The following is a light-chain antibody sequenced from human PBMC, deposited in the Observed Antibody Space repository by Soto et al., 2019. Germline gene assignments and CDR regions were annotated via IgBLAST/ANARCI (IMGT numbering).Light chain of an antibody. J-gene: IGLJ3*02. CDR2: DVT. CDR3: CYYASRYTRV. V-gene: IGLV2-11*01. CDR1: SSDVGAYNF. Sequence: QSALTQPRSVSGSPGQSVTISCAGTSSDVGAYNFVSWYQQHPGKPPKLMICDVTKRPSGVPDRFSGSKSDNTASLTISGIQAENADDYSCCYYASRYTRVFGAGTKLTVL.